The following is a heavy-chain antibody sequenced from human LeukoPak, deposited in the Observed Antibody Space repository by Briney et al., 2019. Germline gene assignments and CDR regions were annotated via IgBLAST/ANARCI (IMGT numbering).Heavy chain of an antibody. J-gene: IGHJ4*02. CDR3: ARRQYTTSWTYSFDS. D-gene: IGHD6-13*01. CDR1: GYSFTSYW. CDR2: IYPGDSDT. V-gene: IGHV5-51*01. Sequence: GESLQISSKGSGYSFTSYWIGWVRRMPGKGLEWMGIIYPGDSDTRYSPSFQGQVTISADKSINTAYLQWSSLKASDTAIYYCARRQYTTSWTYSFDSWGQGTLVSVSS.